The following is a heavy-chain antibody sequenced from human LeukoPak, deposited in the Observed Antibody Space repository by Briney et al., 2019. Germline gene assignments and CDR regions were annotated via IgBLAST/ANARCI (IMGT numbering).Heavy chain of an antibody. D-gene: IGHD3-9*01. CDR2: INAGNGNT. CDR3: ARSARGLRYFDWFSSGDDAFDI. Sequence: ASVKVSCKASGYTFTSYAMHWVRQAPGQRLEWMGWINAGNGNTKYSQEFQGRVTITRDTSASTAYMELSSLRSEDMAVYYCARSARGLRYFDWFSSGDDAFDIWGQGTMVTVSS. CDR1: GYTFTSYA. J-gene: IGHJ3*02. V-gene: IGHV1-3*03.